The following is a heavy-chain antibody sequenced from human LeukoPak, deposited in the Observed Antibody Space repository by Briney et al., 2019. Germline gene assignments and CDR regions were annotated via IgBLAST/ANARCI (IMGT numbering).Heavy chain of an antibody. CDR1: GGSISSGSYY. CDR3: ARYGVYYFDY. V-gene: IGHV4-39*01. CDR2: IYYSGST. J-gene: IGHJ4*02. D-gene: IGHD2-8*01. Sequence: SETLSLTCTVSGGSISSGSYYWGWIRQPPGKGLEWIGSIYYSGSTYYNPSLKSRVTISVDTSKNQFSLKLSSVTAADTAVYYCARYGVYYFDYWGQGTLVTVSS.